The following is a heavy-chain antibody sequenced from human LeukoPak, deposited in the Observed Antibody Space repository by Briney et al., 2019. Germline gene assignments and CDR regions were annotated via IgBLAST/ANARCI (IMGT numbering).Heavy chain of an antibody. D-gene: IGHD2-21*01. J-gene: IGHJ4*02. CDR1: GGSISSSSYY. V-gene: IGHV4-39*01. CDR3: ARLWSATDY. CDR2: IYYSGST. Sequence: SETLSLTCTVSGGSISSSSYYWGWIRQPPGKGLEWIGSIYYSGSTYYNPSLKSRVTISVDTSKNQFSLKLSSVTAADTAMYYCARLWSATDYWGQGTLVTVSS.